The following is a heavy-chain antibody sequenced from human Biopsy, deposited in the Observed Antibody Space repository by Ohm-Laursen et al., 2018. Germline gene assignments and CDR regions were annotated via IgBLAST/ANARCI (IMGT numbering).Heavy chain of an antibody. CDR3: ARDYNTSGYYYVS. Sequence: TLSLTCAVSGGSISNNNYYWGWIRQPPGKGLEWIGSIFYRGSTHYKPSLKSRVNISVDTSKNQFSLKLNSVTAADTAVYYCARDYNTSGYYYVSWGQGTLVTVSS. CDR2: IFYRGST. D-gene: IGHD3-22*01. CDR1: GGSISNNNYY. J-gene: IGHJ5*02. V-gene: IGHV4-39*01.